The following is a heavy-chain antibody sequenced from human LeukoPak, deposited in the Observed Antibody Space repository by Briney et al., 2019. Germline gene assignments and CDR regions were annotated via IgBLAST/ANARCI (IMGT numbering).Heavy chain of an antibody. CDR2: VSPDSGDT. CDR1: GYTFTNNE. D-gene: IGHD6-19*01. J-gene: IGHJ4*02. V-gene: IGHV1-8*01. CDR3: TRGRAAGD. Sequence: SVKVSCKASGYTFTNNEINWVRQATGPGIEWMGWVSPDSGDTGYAPNFRGRVTMTTDTSINTAYMELTSLTSEDTAIYYCTRGRAAGDWGQGTLVTVSS.